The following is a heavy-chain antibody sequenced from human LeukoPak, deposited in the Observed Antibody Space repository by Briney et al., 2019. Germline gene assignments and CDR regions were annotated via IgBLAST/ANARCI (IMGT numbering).Heavy chain of an antibody. Sequence: GGSLRLSCAASGFTFSNAWMSWVRQAPGKGLEWVSFISSSSTYIYYADSVKGRFTISRDNAKNSLYLQMNSLRAEDTAVYYCAREPNWYFDYWGQGTLVTVSS. CDR2: ISSSSTYI. D-gene: IGHD1-1*01. CDR1: GFTFSNAW. V-gene: IGHV3-21*01. CDR3: AREPNWYFDY. J-gene: IGHJ4*02.